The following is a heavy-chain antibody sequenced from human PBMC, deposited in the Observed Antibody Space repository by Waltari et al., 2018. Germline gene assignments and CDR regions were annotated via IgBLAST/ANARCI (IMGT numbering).Heavy chain of an antibody. CDR2: INHSGST. D-gene: IGHD3-9*01. Sequence: WIGEINHSGSTNYNPSLKSRVTISVDTSKNQFSLKLSSVTAADTAVYYCARGLDHVLRYFDWSKGLIIDIWGQGTMVTVSS. CDR3: ARGLDHVLRYFDWSKGLIIDI. V-gene: IGHV4-34*01. J-gene: IGHJ3*02.